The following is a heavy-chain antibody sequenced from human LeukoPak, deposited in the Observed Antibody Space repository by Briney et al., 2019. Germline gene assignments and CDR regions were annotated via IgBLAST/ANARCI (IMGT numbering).Heavy chain of an antibody. J-gene: IGHJ4*02. CDR3: ATHWELLRYYFDY. D-gene: IGHD1-26*01. CDR2: IYYSGST. CDR1: GGSISSSSYY. Sequence: SETLSLTCTVSGGSISSSSYYWGWIRQPPGKELEWIGSIYYSGSTYYNPSLKSRVTISVDTSKNQFSLKLSSVTAADTAVYYCATHWELLRYYFDYWGQGTLVTASS. V-gene: IGHV4-39*01.